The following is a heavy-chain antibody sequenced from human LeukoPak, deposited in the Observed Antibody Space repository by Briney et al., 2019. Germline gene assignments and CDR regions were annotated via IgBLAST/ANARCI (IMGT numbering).Heavy chain of an antibody. D-gene: IGHD3-22*01. V-gene: IGHV3-33*01. CDR2: IWYDASGQ. J-gene: IGHJ4*02. CDR3: ARDSLYHDNGYYHYFDY. Sequence: PGGSLRLSCAASGFSFSTFGMHWVRQAPGKGLEWVAMIWYDASGQHYADSVKGRFTISRDTSKNTLYLQMNSLRAEDTAVYFCARDSLYHDNGYYHYFDYWGQGTLVTVSS. CDR1: GFSFSTFG.